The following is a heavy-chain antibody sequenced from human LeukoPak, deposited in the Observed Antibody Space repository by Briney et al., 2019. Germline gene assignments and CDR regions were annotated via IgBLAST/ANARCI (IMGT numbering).Heavy chain of an antibody. D-gene: IGHD7-27*01. CDR3: ARASTLRTGDAH. CDR2: IYTGGST. Sequence: GGSLRLSCVASGFTISSNYMSWVRQAPGKGLEWVSVIYTGGSTSYADSVKGRFTISRDSSKNTLFLQMNSLRAEDTAVYYCARASTLRTGDAHWGQGTLVTVSS. V-gene: IGHV3-66*01. CDR1: GFTISSNY. J-gene: IGHJ4*02.